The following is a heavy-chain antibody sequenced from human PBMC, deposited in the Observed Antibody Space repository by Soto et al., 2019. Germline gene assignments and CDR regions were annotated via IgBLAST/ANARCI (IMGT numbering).Heavy chain of an antibody. V-gene: IGHV1-2*02. Sequence: QVELVQSGAEVKKPGASVKVSCKASGYTFTGYHMHWVRQAPGQGLEWMGWINPNSGVTIYAQKFQGRVIMTRETPITTAYMELSRLTSDDTAVYYCARRLGVLVTPIPGYWGQGTLITVSS. D-gene: IGHD2-21*02. CDR2: INPNSGVT. J-gene: IGHJ4*02. CDR1: GYTFTGYH. CDR3: ARRLGVLVTPIPGY.